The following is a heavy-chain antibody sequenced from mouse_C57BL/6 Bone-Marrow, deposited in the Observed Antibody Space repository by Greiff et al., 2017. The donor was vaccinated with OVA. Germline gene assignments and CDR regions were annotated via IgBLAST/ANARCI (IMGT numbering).Heavy chain of an antibody. CDR2: ILPSIGRT. CDR1: DSEVFPIAY. CDR3: ARLALTTVVAHWYFDV. D-gene: IGHD1-1*01. V-gene: IGHV15-2*01. J-gene: IGHJ1*03. Sequence: QVQLKESGSELRSPGSSVKLSCKDFDSEVFPIAYMSWVRQKPGHGFEWIGGILPSIGRTIYGEKFEDKATLDADTLSNTAYLELNSLTSEDSAIYYCARLALTTVVAHWYFDVWGTGTTVTVSS.